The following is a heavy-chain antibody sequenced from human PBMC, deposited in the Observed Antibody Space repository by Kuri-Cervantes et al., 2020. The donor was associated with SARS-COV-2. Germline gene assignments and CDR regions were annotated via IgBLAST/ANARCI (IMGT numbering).Heavy chain of an antibody. V-gene: IGHV4-39*07. Sequence: GSLRLSCTVSGGSISSSSYYWGWIRQPPGKGLEWIGSIYYSGSTYYNPSLKSRVTISVGTSKNQFSLKLSSVTAADTAVYYCARGAYCSSTSCYNENYFDYWGQGTLVTVSS. CDR1: GGSISSSSYY. J-gene: IGHJ4*02. CDR3: ARGAYCSSTSCYNENYFDY. CDR2: IYYSGST. D-gene: IGHD2-2*02.